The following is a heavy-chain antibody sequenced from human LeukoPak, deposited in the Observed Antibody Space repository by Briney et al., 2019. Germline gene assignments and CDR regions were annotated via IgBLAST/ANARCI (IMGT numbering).Heavy chain of an antibody. CDR3: ARGVPAAVTNYFDY. V-gene: IGHV4-39*07. J-gene: IGHJ4*02. CDR1: GGSISSSSYY. Sequence: PSETLSLTCTVSGGSISSSSYYWGWIRQPPGKGLEWIGSIYYSGSTYYNPSLKSRVTISVDTSKNQFSLNLSSVTAADTAVYYCARGVPAAVTNYFDYWGQGTLVTVSS. D-gene: IGHD2-2*01. CDR2: IYYSGST.